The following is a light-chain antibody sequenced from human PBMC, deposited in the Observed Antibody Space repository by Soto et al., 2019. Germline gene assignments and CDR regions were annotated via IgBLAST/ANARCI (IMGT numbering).Light chain of an antibody. CDR2: GAS. Sequence: EIVLTQSPGTLSLSPGERATLSCRASQSVSSSYLAWYQQKPGQAPRLVIHGASSRATGIPDRFSGSGSGTDFTLTISRLETEDFAVYYCQQRSNWITFGQGTRLDIX. J-gene: IGKJ5*01. CDR1: QSVSSSY. V-gene: IGKV3D-20*02. CDR3: QQRSNWIT.